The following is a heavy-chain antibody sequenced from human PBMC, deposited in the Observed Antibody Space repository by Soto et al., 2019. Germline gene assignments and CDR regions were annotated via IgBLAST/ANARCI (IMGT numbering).Heavy chain of an antibody. CDR2: IWYDGSNK. CDR3: ARETGYSSSWYQPDYYYGMDV. J-gene: IGHJ6*02. Sequence: GGSLRLSCAASGFTLSSYGMHWVRQAPGKGLEWVAVIWYDGSNKYYADSVKGRFTIPRDNSKNTLYLQMNSLRAEDTAVYYCARETGYSSSWYQPDYYYGMDVWGQGTTVTVSS. V-gene: IGHV3-33*01. D-gene: IGHD6-13*01. CDR1: GFTLSSYG.